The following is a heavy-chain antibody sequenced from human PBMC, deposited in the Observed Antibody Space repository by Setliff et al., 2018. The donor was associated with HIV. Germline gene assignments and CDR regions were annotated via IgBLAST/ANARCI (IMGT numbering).Heavy chain of an antibody. Sequence: SETLSLTCAVSGGSMRSSGYSWTWIRQAPGKGLEWVGYIYYNGNAYYNPSLKSRVTISVDTSKNQFSLKLSSVTAADTAVYYCARVGGRGGSSWYLGTKMGRKYGMDVWGQGTTVTVSS. CDR2: IYYNGNA. V-gene: IGHV4-30-2*01. J-gene: IGHJ6*02. CDR1: GGSMRSSGYS. D-gene: IGHD6-13*01. CDR3: ARVGGRGGSSWYLGTKMGRKYGMDV.